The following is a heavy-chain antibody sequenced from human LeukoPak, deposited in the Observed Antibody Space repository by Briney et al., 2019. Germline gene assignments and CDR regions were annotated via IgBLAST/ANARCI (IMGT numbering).Heavy chain of an antibody. V-gene: IGHV3-30-3*01. Sequence: GGSLRLSCAASGFTFTSYALHWVRQAPGKGLEWVALISYDGSSISYADSVKGRFTISRDKSKNTLSLQMNSLRTEDTAVYYCARGGHWRKLLRLRPLDYWGQGTLVTVSS. D-gene: IGHD1-26*01. CDR1: GFTFTSYA. CDR3: ARGGHWRKLLRLRPLDY. J-gene: IGHJ4*02. CDR2: ISYDGSSI.